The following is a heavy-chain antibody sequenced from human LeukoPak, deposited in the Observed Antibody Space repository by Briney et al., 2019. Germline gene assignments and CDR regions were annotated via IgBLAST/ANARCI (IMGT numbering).Heavy chain of an antibody. CDR3: TRGYCGYTSCSPPPDS. CDR2: INQDGSKK. V-gene: IGHV3-7*01. CDR1: GFTISRNW. Sequence: GGSLRLSCAASGFTISRNWINWGCQAPGQGLGLVSNINQDGSKKHSVGSVKGRFTISRDNGKNSLYLLMTRLRGEDMAVYYCTRGYCGYTSCSPPPDSWGQGNLVTVSS. J-gene: IGHJ4*02. D-gene: IGHD2-21*01.